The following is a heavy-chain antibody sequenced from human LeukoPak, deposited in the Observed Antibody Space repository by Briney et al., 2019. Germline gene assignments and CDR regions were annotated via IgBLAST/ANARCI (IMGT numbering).Heavy chain of an antibody. J-gene: IGHJ4*02. V-gene: IGHV6-1*01. CDR3: ASSHSSNWYPQY. Sequence: SQTLSLTFAISGDSVSSNSAAWNWIRLSPSRGLEWLGRTYYRSKWYNDYAVSVKSRITINPDTSKNQFSLQLNSVTPEDTAVYYCASSHSSNWYPQYWGQGTLVTVSS. D-gene: IGHD6-13*01. CDR1: GDSVSSNSAA. CDR2: TYYRSKWYN.